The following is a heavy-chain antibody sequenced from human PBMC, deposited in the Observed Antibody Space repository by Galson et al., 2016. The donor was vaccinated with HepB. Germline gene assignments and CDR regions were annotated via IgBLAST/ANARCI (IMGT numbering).Heavy chain of an antibody. V-gene: IGHV3-23*01. CDR1: GFTFNNHG. D-gene: IGHD6-6*01. CDR2: ISNSGST. CDR3: AKGHRSISEN. J-gene: IGHJ4*02. Sequence: SLRLSCAASGFTFNNHGMSWVRQAPGKGLEWVSGISNSGSTYYADSVKGRFTISRDNSRSTMYLQMNSLRVEDTAVYYCAKGHRSISENGGQGALVTVSS.